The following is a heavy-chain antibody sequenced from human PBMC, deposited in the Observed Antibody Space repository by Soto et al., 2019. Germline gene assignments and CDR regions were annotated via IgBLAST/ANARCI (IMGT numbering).Heavy chain of an antibody. CDR1: GGSMSSYY. CDR3: ARDDSGFSGSHYIDYFNY. CDR2: IYYSGSI. V-gene: IGHV4-59*01. D-gene: IGHD1-26*01. J-gene: IGHJ4*02. Sequence: PSETLSLTCTVSGGSMSSYYWNWIRQPPGKGLEWIGYIYYSGSINYNPSLKSRVTILLDTSKNQFSLSSLTSEDTAVYYCARDDSGFSGSHYIDYFNYWGQGALVTVSS.